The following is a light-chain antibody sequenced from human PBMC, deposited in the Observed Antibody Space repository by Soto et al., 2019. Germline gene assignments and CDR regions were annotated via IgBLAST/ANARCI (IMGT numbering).Light chain of an antibody. J-gene: IGLJ2*01. V-gene: IGLV1-44*01. CDR3: AAWDGSLNGVL. CDR2: INN. CDR1: SSNIGSYT. Sequence: QTVVTQPPSASATPGQRVTISCSGSSSNIGSYTVSWYQQLPGTAPKLLIYINNQRPSGVPDRFSGSKSGTSASLAISGLQSEDEANYYCAAWDGSLNGVLFGGGTKLTVL.